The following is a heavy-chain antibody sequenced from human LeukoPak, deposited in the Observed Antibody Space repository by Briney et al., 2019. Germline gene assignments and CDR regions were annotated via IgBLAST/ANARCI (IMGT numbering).Heavy chain of an antibody. CDR3: TRAFYGSGNYYNAPLCRH. CDR1: GFTFSSYW. J-gene: IGHJ4*02. V-gene: IGHV3-7*01. CDR2: IKQDGSEK. D-gene: IGHD3-10*01. Sequence: GGSLRLSCAASGFTFSSYWMSWVRQAPGKGLEWVANIKQDGSEKYYVDSVKGRFTISRDNARNTLYLQMNSLRAEDTAVYYCTRAFYGSGNYYNAPLCRHWGQGTLVTVSS.